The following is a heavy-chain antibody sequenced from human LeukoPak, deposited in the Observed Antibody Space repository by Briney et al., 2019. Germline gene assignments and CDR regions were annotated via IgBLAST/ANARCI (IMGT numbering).Heavy chain of an antibody. Sequence: GGSLRLSCAASGFTFDDYAMPWVRQAPGKGLEWVSGISWNSGSIGYADSVKGRFTISRDNAKNSLYLQMNSLRAEDTALYYCAKGTGLYYYDSSGPGWGQGTLVTVSS. CDR2: ISWNSGSI. D-gene: IGHD3-22*01. J-gene: IGHJ4*02. CDR3: AKGTGLYYYDSSGPG. CDR1: GFTFDDYA. V-gene: IGHV3-9*01.